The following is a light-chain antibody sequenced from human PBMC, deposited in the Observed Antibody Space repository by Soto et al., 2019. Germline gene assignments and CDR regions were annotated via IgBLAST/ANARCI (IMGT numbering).Light chain of an antibody. J-gene: IGLJ1*01. Sequence: QSALTQPPSVSGAPGQRVTISCTGSSSNIGAGYDVHWYQQLPGTAPKLLIYGNSNRPSGVPDRFSGSKSGTSASLAITGLQAEDEADYYCPSYDISLSGSRVSGPGTKVTV. CDR3: PSYDISLSGSRV. CDR1: SSNIGAGYD. CDR2: GNS. V-gene: IGLV1-40*01.